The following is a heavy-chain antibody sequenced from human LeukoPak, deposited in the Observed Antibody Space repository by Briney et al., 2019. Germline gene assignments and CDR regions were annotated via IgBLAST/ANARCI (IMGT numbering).Heavy chain of an antibody. D-gene: IGHD6-13*01. CDR2: ISWNSGSI. CDR1: GFTFDDYA. CDR3: AKPMTRIAAAGSFDY. V-gene: IGHV3-9*01. Sequence: GRSLRLSCAASGFTFDDYAMHWVRQAPGKGLEWVSGISWNSGSIGYADSVKGRFTISRDNAKNSLYLQMNSLRAEDTALYYSAKPMTRIAAAGSFDYWGQGTLVTVSS. J-gene: IGHJ4*02.